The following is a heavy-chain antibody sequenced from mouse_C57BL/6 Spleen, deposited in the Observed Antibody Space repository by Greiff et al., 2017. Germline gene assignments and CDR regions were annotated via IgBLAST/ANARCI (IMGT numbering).Heavy chain of an antibody. CDR2: IYPGSGST. J-gene: IGHJ2*01. Sequence: VQLQQPGAELVKPGASVKMSCKASGYTFTSYWITWVKQRPGQGLEWIGDIYPGSGSTNYNEKFKSKATLTVDTSSSTAYMQLSSLTSEDSAVYYCARWGFITTYFDYWGQGTTLTVSS. CDR3: ARWGFITTYFDY. CDR1: GYTFTSYW. V-gene: IGHV1-55*01. D-gene: IGHD1-1*01.